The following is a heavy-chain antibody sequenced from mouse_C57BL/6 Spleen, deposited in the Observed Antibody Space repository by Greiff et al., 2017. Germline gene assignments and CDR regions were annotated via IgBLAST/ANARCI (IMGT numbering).Heavy chain of an antibody. D-gene: IGHD2-1*01. CDR1: GYTFTDYN. V-gene: IGHV1-22*01. CDR2: INPNNGGT. J-gene: IGHJ4*01. Sequence: VQLQQSGPELVKPGASVKMSCKASGYTFTDYNMHWVKQSHGKSLEWIGYINPNNGGTSYNQKFKGKATLTVNKSSSTAYMELRSLTSEDSAVYYGAEITGNGHYYAMDYWGQGTSVTVSS. CDR3: AEITGNGHYYAMDY.